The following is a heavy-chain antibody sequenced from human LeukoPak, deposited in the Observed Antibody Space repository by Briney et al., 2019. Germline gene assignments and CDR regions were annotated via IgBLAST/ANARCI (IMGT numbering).Heavy chain of an antibody. D-gene: IGHD4-17*01. CDR2: ISYDGSNK. CDR1: GFPFSSYS. CDR3: AREAYGDYVHDY. V-gene: IGHV3-30*03. J-gene: IGHJ4*02. Sequence: PGGSLRLSCAASGFPFSSYSMHWVRQAPGKGLEWVSVISYDGSNKYYADSVKGRFTISRDNSKRTLYLQMNSLRPEDTAVYYCAREAYGDYVHDYWGQGTLVTVSS.